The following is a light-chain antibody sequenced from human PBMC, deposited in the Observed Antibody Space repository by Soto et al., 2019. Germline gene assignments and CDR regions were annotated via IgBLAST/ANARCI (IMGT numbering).Light chain of an antibody. CDR2: EGS. CDR3: CSYAGSSTYV. V-gene: IGLV2-23*01. J-gene: IGLJ1*01. Sequence: QSVLTQPAPLSGAPGQSIPISRTGTRSDVGSYNLVSWYQQHPGKAPKLMIYEGSKRPSGVSNRFSGSKSGNTASLTISGLQAEDEADYYCCSYAGSSTYVFGTGTKVTVL. CDR1: RSDVGSYNL.